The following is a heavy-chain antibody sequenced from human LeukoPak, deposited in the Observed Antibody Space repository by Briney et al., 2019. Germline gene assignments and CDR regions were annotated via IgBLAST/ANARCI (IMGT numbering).Heavy chain of an antibody. V-gene: IGHV1-8*01. CDR1: GYTFTSYD. CDR3: ARGNSGSGWYGYYYYYMDV. CDR2: MNPNSGNT. J-gene: IGHJ6*03. D-gene: IGHD6-19*01. Sequence: ASVKVSCKASGYTFTSYDINWVRQATGQGLEWMGWMNPNSGNTGYAQKFQGRVTMTRNTSISTAYMELSSLRSEDTAVYYCARGNSGSGWYGYYYYYMDVWGKGTTVTVSS.